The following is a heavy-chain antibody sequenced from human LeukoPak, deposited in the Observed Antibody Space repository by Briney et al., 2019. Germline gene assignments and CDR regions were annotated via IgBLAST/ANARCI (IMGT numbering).Heavy chain of an antibody. V-gene: IGHV3-30*18. CDR1: GFTFSSYG. Sequence: GGSLRLSCAASGFTFSSYGMHWVRQAPGKGLEWVAVISYDGSNKYYADSVKGRFTISRDNSKNTLYLQMNSLRAEDTAVYYCAKGAVESLDYYFYMEVWGKGTTVTVSS. J-gene: IGHJ6*03. CDR3: AKGAVESLDYYFYMEV. D-gene: IGHD1-1*01. CDR2: ISYDGSNK.